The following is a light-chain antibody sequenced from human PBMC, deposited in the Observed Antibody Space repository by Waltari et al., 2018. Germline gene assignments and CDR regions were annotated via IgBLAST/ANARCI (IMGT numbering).Light chain of an antibody. CDR2: DAS. V-gene: IGKV3-15*01. CDR1: QSVSSN. CDR3: QQYNRWPPIT. J-gene: IGKJ5*01. Sequence: EIVMTQSPATLSVSPGETATLSCMASQSVSSNVAWYQKKPGQAPRLLIYDASTRATSIPARFRGSGSGTEFTLTISSLQSEDFAVYYCQQYNRWPPITFGQGTRLEIK.